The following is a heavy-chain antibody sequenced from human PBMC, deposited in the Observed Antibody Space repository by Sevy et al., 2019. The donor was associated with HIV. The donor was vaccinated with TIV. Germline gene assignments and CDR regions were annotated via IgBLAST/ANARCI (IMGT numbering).Heavy chain of an antibody. CDR2: IKQDGSVT. CDR3: VRAVAADGSF. V-gene: IGHV3-7*01. Sequence: GGSLRLSCAASGFSLNTYWMSWVRQAPGKGLEWVAHIKQDGSVTYYVDSVKGRFTISRDNARNFLFLQMNSLRAEYTARYYCVRAVAADGSFWGQGTLVTVSS. CDR1: GFSLNTYW. D-gene: IGHD6-13*01. J-gene: IGHJ4*02.